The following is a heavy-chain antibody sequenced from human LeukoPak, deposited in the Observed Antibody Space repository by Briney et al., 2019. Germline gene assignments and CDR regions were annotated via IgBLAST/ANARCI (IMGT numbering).Heavy chain of an antibody. V-gene: IGHV3-23*01. CDR3: ARVGDGSGWFVY. CDR2: ISGSGGST. CDR1: GFTFSSYS. J-gene: IGHJ4*02. Sequence: GGSLRLSCAASGFTFSSYSMNWVRQAPGKGLEWVSAISGSGGSTYYADSVKGRFTISRDNSKNTLYLQMNSLRAEDTAVYYCARVGDGSGWFVYWGQGTLVTVSS. D-gene: IGHD6-19*01.